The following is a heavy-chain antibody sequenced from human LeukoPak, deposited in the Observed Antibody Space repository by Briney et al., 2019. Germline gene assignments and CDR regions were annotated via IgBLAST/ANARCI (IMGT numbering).Heavy chain of an antibody. V-gene: IGHV3-23*01. CDR1: GFTFSSYA. CDR3: AKDQQAMTLVVTHFDY. J-gene: IGHJ4*02. D-gene: IGHD3-22*01. CDR2: ISGGAGST. Sequence: LPGGSLRLSCAASGFTFSSYAMSWVRQAPGKGLEWVSAISGGAGSTYYADSVKGRFTISRDNSKNTLYLQMNSLRAEDTAVYYCAKDQQAMTLVVTHFDYWGQGTLVTVSS.